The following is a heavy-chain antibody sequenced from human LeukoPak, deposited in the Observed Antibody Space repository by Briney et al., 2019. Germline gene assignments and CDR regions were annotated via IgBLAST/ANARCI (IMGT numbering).Heavy chain of an antibody. CDR1: GFTVSSNY. V-gene: IGHV3-66*02. CDR2: IYSGSRT. J-gene: IGHJ3*02. D-gene: IGHD3-10*01. CDR3: AIGSTSGSWSALDI. Sequence: GGSLRLSCVASGFTVSSNYMSWVRQAPGKGLEWVSIIYSGSRTYYADSVKGRFTISRDDSKNTLYFQLNSLRPEDRAVYYCAIGSTSGSWSALDIWGQGTMVTVSS.